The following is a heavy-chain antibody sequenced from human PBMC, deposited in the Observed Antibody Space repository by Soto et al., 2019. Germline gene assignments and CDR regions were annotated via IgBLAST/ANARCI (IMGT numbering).Heavy chain of an antibody. D-gene: IGHD5-18*01. Sequence: GGSLRLSCAASGFTFSGSAMHWVRQASGKGLEWVGRIRSKANSYATAYAASVKGRFTISRDDSKTTAYLQMNSLKTEDTAVYYCTRPEPGPGYSYGSHYYYYYGMDVWGQGTTVTVSS. CDR3: TRPEPGPGYSYGSHYYYYYGMDV. CDR1: GFTFSGSA. V-gene: IGHV3-73*01. CDR2: IRSKANSYAT. J-gene: IGHJ6*02.